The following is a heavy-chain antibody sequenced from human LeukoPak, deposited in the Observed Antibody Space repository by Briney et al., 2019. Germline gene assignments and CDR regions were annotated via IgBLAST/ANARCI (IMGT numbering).Heavy chain of an antibody. J-gene: IGHJ5*02. D-gene: IGHD3-10*01. Sequence: QTGGSLRLSCAASGFTFSSYEMNWVRQAPGKGLEWVSYISSSGSTIYYADSVKGRFTISRDNAKNSLYLQMNSLRAEDTAVYYCTKEGLPSGSSWSAWFDPWGQGTLVTVSS. CDR1: GFTFSSYE. CDR2: ISSSGSTI. CDR3: TKEGLPSGSSWSAWFDP. V-gene: IGHV3-48*03.